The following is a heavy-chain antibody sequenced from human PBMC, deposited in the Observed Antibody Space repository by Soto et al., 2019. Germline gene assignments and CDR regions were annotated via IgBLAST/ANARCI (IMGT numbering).Heavy chain of an antibody. Sequence: EVQLLESGGVLVQPGGSLRLSCAASGFTFTNYAMNWVRLAPGKGLEWVSTISDSGSTYYADSVKDRITISSENSKNTMYLHVCIMRSEDTAVDFCAKGVDGRHCTRTSCRFYFDYWGQGTLVTVSS. CDR3: AKGVDGRHCTRTSCRFYFDY. V-gene: IGHV3-23*01. CDR2: ISDSGST. D-gene: IGHD2-2*01. J-gene: IGHJ4*02. CDR1: GFTFTNYA.